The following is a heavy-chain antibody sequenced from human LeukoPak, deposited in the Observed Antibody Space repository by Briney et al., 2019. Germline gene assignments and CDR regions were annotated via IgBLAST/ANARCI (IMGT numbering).Heavy chain of an antibody. Sequence: LSGGSLRLSCAASGFTFSRNAMSWVRQAPGKGLEWVSSLSGSGGDTYYADSVKGRFTISRDNAKNSLYLQMNSLRAEDTAVYYCARDNDILTGYHKNFDYWGQGTLVTVSS. J-gene: IGHJ4*02. V-gene: IGHV3-23*01. D-gene: IGHD3-9*01. CDR1: GFTFSRNA. CDR2: LSGSGGDT. CDR3: ARDNDILTGYHKNFDY.